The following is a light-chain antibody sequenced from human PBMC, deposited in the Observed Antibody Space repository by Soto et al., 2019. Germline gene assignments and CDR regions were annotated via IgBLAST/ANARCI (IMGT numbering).Light chain of an antibody. Sequence: QSSLTKPASVSGSPGQSITIAGHGASIDVGAYNYDSWYQQYPGEAPKVIIYDVSHRPAGVSNRFSGSKSGNTASLTISGLQTQDEADYYCSSYTSATTYVFGTGTKVTVL. J-gene: IGLJ1*01. CDR3: SSYTSATTYV. CDR2: DVS. V-gene: IGLV2-14*01. CDR1: SIDVGAYNY.